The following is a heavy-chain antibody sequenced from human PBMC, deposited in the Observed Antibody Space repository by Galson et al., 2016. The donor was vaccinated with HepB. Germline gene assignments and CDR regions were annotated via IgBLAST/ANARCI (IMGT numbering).Heavy chain of an antibody. J-gene: IGHJ5*01. CDR3: ATGPPPKRLDS. CDR2: IYHSGST. CDR1: VGSIGGSYW. Sequence: ETLSLTCDVSVGSIGGSYWWSWVRQPPGKGLEWIGEIYHSGSTNYNPSPQSRVTISVDKSKNQFSLNLSPVTAAVTAVYYCATGPPPKRLDSWGQGILVTVSS. V-gene: IGHV4-4*02.